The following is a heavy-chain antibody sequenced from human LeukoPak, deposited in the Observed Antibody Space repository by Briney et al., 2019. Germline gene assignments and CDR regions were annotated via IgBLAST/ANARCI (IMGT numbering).Heavy chain of an antibody. D-gene: IGHD4-17*01. Sequence: SETLSLTCTVSGGSISSGGNYWSCIRQHPGKGLEWIGYIYYSGSTYYNPSLKSRVTISVDTSKNQFSLKLSSVTAADTAVYYCARDRDYGDPLDWGQGTLVTVSS. CDR1: GGSISSGGNY. V-gene: IGHV4-31*03. CDR3: ARDRDYGDPLD. J-gene: IGHJ4*02. CDR2: IYYSGST.